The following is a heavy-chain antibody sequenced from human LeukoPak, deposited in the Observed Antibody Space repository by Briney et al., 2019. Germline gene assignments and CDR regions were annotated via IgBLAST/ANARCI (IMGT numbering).Heavy chain of an antibody. D-gene: IGHD3-3*01. V-gene: IGHV1-24*01. CDR3: TTRIGDFWSGVEN. J-gene: IGHJ4*02. CDR2: FDPEEAKM. CDR1: GNSHSELS. Sequence: ASVKVSCKVSGNSHSELSIQWVRQAPGKGLECMGGFDPEEAKMVYAQNFQGRVTMTEDTSTQTAYMELSGLTSDDTAVYYCTTRIGDFWSGVENWGQGTLVTVSS.